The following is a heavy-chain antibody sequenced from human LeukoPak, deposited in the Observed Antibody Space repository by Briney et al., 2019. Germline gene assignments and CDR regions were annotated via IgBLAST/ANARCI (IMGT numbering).Heavy chain of an antibody. D-gene: IGHD6-19*01. V-gene: IGHV4-61*02. CDR3: ARANYIAVAGYFDY. Sequence: SETLSLTCTVSGGSISSGTYYWSWIRQPAGKELEWIGRMYTSGSTNYNPSLKSRVTISVDTSKNQFSLKLRSVTAADTAVYYCARANYIAVAGYFDYWGQGTLVTVSS. J-gene: IGHJ4*02. CDR2: MYTSGST. CDR1: GGSISSGTYY.